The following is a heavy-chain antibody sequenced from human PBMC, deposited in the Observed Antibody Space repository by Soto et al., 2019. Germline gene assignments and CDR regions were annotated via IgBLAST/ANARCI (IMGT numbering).Heavy chain of an antibody. CDR1: GFTFSDYY. D-gene: IGHD1-26*01. CDR2: ISSSGSTI. V-gene: IGHV3-11*01. Sequence: GGSLRLSCAASGFTFSDYYMSWIRQAPGKGLEWVSYISSSGSTIYYADSVKGRFTISRDNAKNSLYLQMNSLRAEDTAVYYCARDFTGVGATVMTPYYYYYYDMDVWGQGTTVTVSS. CDR3: ARDFTGVGATVMTPYYYYYYDMDV. J-gene: IGHJ6*02.